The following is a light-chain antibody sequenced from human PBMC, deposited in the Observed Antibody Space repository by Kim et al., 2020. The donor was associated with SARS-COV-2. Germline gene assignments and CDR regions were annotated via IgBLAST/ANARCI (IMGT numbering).Light chain of an antibody. CDR3: GTWDSSLSAGV. CDR1: SSKLGNHY. V-gene: IGLV1-51*01. CDR2: DNN. J-gene: IGLJ2*01. Sequence: GQKLTTSCSGSSSKLGNHYLDWNQQPPGTAPKLIIYDNNKRPPGIPDRFSGSKSGTSATLGITGLQTGDEADYYCGTWDSSLSAGVFGGGTQLTVL.